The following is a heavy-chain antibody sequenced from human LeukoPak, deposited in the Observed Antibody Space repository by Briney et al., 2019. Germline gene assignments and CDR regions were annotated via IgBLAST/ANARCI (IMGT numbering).Heavy chain of an antibody. Sequence: SQTLSLTCTVSGGSFSSGGYYWSWIRQHPGKGLEWIGYIYYSGSTYYNPSLKSRVTISVDTSKNQFSLKLSSVTAADTAVYYCARGEGYCSGGSCYFDAFDIWGQGTMVTVSS. CDR3: ARGEGYCSGGSCYFDAFDI. CDR2: IYYSGST. J-gene: IGHJ3*02. D-gene: IGHD2-15*01. CDR1: GGSFSSGGYY. V-gene: IGHV4-31*03.